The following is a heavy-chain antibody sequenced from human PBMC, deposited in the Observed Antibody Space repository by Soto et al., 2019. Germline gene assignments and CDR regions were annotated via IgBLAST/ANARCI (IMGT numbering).Heavy chain of an antibody. Sequence: GGSLRLSCAASGFTFSSYWMSWVRQAPGKGLEWVANIKKDGSEKYYVDSVKGRFTISRDNAKNSLYLQMNSLRAEDTAVYYCARGIHQEPCGSGSYKDYWGQGTQVTVYS. D-gene: IGHD3-10*01. J-gene: IGHJ4*02. CDR1: GFTFSSYW. V-gene: IGHV3-7*03. CDR2: IKKDGSEK. CDR3: ARGIHQEPCGSGSYKDY.